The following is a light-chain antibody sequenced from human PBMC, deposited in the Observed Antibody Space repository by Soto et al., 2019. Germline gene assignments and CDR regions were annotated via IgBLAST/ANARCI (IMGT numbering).Light chain of an antibody. CDR3: SSYTRATTYV. J-gene: IGLJ1*01. CDR1: SSDVGAYNY. CDR2: DVS. V-gene: IGLV2-14*01. Sequence: QSVLTQPASVSGSPVHSITISCTGTSSDVGAYNYDSWYQQYPGEAPKVIIYDVSHRPAGVSNRFSGSKSGNTASLTISGLQTQDEADYYCSSYTRATTYVFGTGTKVTVL.